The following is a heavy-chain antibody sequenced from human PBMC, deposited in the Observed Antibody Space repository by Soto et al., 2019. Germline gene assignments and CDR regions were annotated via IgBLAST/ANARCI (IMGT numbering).Heavy chain of an antibody. V-gene: IGHV4-34*01. D-gene: IGHD2-2*01. J-gene: IGHJ6*02. CDR3: ARGRDDCSSTSCYYYNGMDV. Sequence: SETLSLTCAVYGGSFSDYYWSWIRQPPGKGLEWIGEINHSGSTNYNPSLKSRVTISVDTSKNQFSLKLSSVTAADTAVYYCARGRDDCSSTSCYYYNGMDVWGQGTTVTVSS. CDR2: INHSGST. CDR1: GGSFSDYY.